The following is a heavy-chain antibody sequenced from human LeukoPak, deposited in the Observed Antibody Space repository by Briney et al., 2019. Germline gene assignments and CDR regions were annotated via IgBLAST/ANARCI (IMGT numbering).Heavy chain of an antibody. CDR3: ARLLGSSSSSWASFDY. CDR2: IYPGDSHT. J-gene: IGHJ4*02. CDR1: GYSFTTYW. D-gene: IGHD6-13*01. V-gene: IGHV5-51*01. Sequence: GESLKISCRVSGYSFTTYWIGWVRQIPGKGLEWMGIIYPGDSHTMYSPSFRGQVTMSADKSISTAYLQWSSLKASDTAMYYCARLLGSSSSSWASFDYWGQGTLVTVSS.